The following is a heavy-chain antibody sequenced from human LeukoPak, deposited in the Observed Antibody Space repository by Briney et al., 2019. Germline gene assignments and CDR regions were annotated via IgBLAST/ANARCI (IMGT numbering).Heavy chain of an antibody. CDR2: IKQDGSEK. V-gene: IGHV3-7*04. J-gene: IGHJ4*02. CDR1: GFTFSTYW. D-gene: IGHD3-10*01. CDR3: AGGISMVRGADY. Sequence: GGSLRPSCAASGFTFSTYWMTWVRQAPGKGLEWVANIKQDGSEKNYVDSVKGRFTISRDNAKNSLYLQMNTLSADDTAVYFCAGGISMVRGADYWGQGTLVTVSS.